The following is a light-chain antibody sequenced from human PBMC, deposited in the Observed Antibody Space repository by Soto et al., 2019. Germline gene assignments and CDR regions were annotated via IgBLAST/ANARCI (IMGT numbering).Light chain of an antibody. Sequence: DIQMTQSPSSVFASVGDRVTITCRASQGISTWLAWYQQKPGKAPNLLIYAASTLQTGVPARFSGSGFGTYFTFTISSLQPEDFATYFCQQAYSFPLTFGGGTKVEIK. CDR2: AAS. CDR3: QQAYSFPLT. V-gene: IGKV1-12*01. J-gene: IGKJ4*01. CDR1: QGISTW.